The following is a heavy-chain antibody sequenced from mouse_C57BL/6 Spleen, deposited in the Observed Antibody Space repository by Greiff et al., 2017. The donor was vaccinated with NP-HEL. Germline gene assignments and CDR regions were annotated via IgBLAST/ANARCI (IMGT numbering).Heavy chain of an antibody. Sequence: VQLQQSGAELVKPGASVKMSCKASGYTFTSYWITWVKQRPGQGLEWIGDIYPGSGSTNYNEKFKSKATLTVDTSSSTAYMQLSSLTSEDSAVYYCARRPRLRHAMDYWGQGTSVTVSS. J-gene: IGHJ4*01. CDR3: ARRPRLRHAMDY. V-gene: IGHV1-55*01. CDR2: IYPGSGST. D-gene: IGHD2-4*01. CDR1: GYTFTSYW.